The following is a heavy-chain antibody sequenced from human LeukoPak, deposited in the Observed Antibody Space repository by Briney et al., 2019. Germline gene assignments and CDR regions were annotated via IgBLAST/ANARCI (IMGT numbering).Heavy chain of an antibody. J-gene: IGHJ4*02. CDR3: ARDLKMGYSSGRYSWGTGSSNDY. CDR2: LNSESGGA. D-gene: IGHD6-19*01. V-gene: IGHV1-2*02. Sequence: ASVKVSCKASGYTFTDYYIYWVRQAPGQGPEWMGWLNSESGGAKYAQRFQARVTMTTDTSTSTVYMELRSLRSDDTAVYYCARDLKMGYSSGRYSWGTGSSNDYWGQGTLVTVSS. CDR1: GYTFTDYY.